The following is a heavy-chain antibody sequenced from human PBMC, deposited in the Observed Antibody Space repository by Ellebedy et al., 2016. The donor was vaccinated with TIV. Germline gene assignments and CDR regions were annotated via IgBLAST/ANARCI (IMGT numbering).Heavy chain of an antibody. CDR1: GFTFSSYT. J-gene: IGHJ6*02. V-gene: IGHV3-21*01. Sequence: PGGSLRLSCAASGFTFSSYTINWVRQAPGKGLEWVSSISGSSSYIYYADSVKGRFTISRDNAKNSLYLQMNSLRAEDTAVYYCARDAGYYYYGMDVWGQGTTVTVSS. CDR2: ISGSSSYI. CDR3: ARDAGYYYYGMDV. D-gene: IGHD6-13*01.